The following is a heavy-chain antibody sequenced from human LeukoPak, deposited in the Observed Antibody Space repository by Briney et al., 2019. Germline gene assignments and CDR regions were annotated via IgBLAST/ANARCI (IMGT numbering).Heavy chain of an antibody. Sequence: GASVKVSCKASGGTFSSYAISWVRQAPGQGLEWMGRIIPILGIANYAQKFQGRVTITADKSTSTAYMELSSLRSEDTAVYYCAVAVAGQCFDYWGQGTLVTVSS. V-gene: IGHV1-69*04. CDR2: IIPILGIA. CDR3: AVAVAGQCFDY. J-gene: IGHJ4*02. CDR1: GGTFSSYA. D-gene: IGHD6-19*01.